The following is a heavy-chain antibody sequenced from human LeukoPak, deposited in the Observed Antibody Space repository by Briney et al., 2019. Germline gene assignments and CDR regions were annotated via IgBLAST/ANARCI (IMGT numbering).Heavy chain of an antibody. V-gene: IGHV5-51*01. CDR3: ARVGKGSYPRNYFDY. D-gene: IGHD1-26*01. CDR2: IYSGDSET. J-gene: IGHJ4*02. Sequence: GESLKISCKGSGYSFTSYWIAWVRQLPGKGLEYMGIIYSGDSETRYSPSFQGQVTMSADKSISIAYLQWSSLKASDTAMYYCARVGKGSYPRNYFDYWGQGTLVTVSS. CDR1: GYSFTSYW.